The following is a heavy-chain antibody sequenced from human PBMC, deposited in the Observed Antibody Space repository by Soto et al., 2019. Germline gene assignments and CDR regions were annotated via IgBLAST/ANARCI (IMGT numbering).Heavy chain of an antibody. J-gene: IGHJ4*02. CDR3: AKQIGSYYYDSSGEFDY. V-gene: IGHV3-9*01. Sequence: PGGSLRLSCAASGFTFDDYAMHWVRQAPGKGLEWVSGISWNSGSIGYADSVKGRFTISRDNAKNSLYLQMNSLRAEDTALYYCAKQIGSYYYDSSGEFDYWGQGTLVTVSS. CDR1: GFTFDDYA. D-gene: IGHD3-22*01. CDR2: ISWNSGSI.